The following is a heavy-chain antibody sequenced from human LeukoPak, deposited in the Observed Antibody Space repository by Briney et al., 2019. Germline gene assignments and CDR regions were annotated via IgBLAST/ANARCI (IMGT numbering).Heavy chain of an antibody. CDR3: ARWGSEVVVAATGDY. Sequence: SETLSLTCTVSGYSISSGYYWGWIRQPPGKGLEWIGSIYHSGSTYYNPSLKSRVTISVDTSKNQFSLKLSSVTAADTAVYYCARWGSEVVVAATGDYWGQGTLVTVSS. CDR2: IYHSGST. J-gene: IGHJ4*02. CDR1: GYSISSGYY. V-gene: IGHV4-38-2*02. D-gene: IGHD2-15*01.